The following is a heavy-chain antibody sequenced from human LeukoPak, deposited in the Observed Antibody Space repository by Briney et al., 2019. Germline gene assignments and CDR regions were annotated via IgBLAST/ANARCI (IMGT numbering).Heavy chain of an antibody. CDR1: GFTFKNNG. V-gene: IGHV3-23*01. J-gene: IGHJ5*02. CDR3: FPHGSGST. CDR2: TVASGST. D-gene: IGHD3-10*01. Sequence: QTGGSLRLPCTASGFTFKNNGMTWARQPPRKGLEWVSATVASGSTFIADPVRGRFTLSRDSSENTVYLMMDNLRVEDTAVYYCFPHGSGSTWGQGTLVTVSS.